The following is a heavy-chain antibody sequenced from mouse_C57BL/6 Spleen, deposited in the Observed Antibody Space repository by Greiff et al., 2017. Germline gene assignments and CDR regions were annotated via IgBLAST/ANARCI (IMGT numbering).Heavy chain of an antibody. J-gene: IGHJ4*01. Sequence: QVQLQQSGAELVRPGASVKLSCKASGYTFTDYYINWVKQRPGQGLEWIARIYPGSGNTYYNEKFKGKDTLTAEKSSSTAYMQLSSLTSEDSAVYFCARKRRSGYVYYAMDYWGQGTSVTVSA. V-gene: IGHV1-76*01. CDR1: GYTFTDYY. D-gene: IGHD3-2*02. CDR3: ARKRRSGYVYYAMDY. CDR2: IYPGSGNT.